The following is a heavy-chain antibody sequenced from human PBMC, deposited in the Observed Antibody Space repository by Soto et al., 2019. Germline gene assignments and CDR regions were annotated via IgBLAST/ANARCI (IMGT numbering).Heavy chain of an antibody. CDR1: GYIFTSYW. V-gene: IGHV5-51*01. CDR3: ARSIMITFGGGDAFDI. Sequence: PVESLKISCKGSGYIFTSYWIGCFLQMAVKGLEWMGIIYPGDSDTRYSPSFQGQVTISADKSISTAYLQWSSLKASDTAMYYCARSIMITFGGGDAFDIWGQGTMVTVSS. J-gene: IGHJ3*02. CDR2: IYPGDSDT. D-gene: IGHD3-16*01.